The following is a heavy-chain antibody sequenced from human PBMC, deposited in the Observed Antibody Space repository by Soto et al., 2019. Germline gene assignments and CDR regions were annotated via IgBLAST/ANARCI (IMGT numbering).Heavy chain of an antibody. CDR3: ASFEQAPNGMDF. D-gene: IGHD2-8*01. J-gene: IGHJ4*02. V-gene: IGHV1-2*06. CDR1: GYNFTAYS. CDR2: INSKSGDT. Sequence: ASVKVSCKPYGYNFTAYSLYWVRQAPGQGLELVGRINSKSGDTDYDQRFQGRGTMTRDTSDKTGYRERISLRSNETAFKYCASFEQAPNGMDFGGQGTLDTGAS.